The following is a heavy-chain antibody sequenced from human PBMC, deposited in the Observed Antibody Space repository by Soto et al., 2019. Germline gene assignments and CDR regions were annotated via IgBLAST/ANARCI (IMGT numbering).Heavy chain of an antibody. CDR1: GFTFNSYA. V-gene: IGHV3-30-3*01. J-gene: IGHJ4*02. CDR2: ISCDGSNK. D-gene: IGHD2-2*01. CDR3: AKARGSSTPAPGSY. Sequence: GGSLRLSCAASGFTFNSYAMHWVRQAPGKGLEWVAVISCDGSNKYYTDSVKGRFTISRDNSKNTLYLQMNSLRAEDTAVYYCAKARGSSTPAPGSYWGQGTLVTVSS.